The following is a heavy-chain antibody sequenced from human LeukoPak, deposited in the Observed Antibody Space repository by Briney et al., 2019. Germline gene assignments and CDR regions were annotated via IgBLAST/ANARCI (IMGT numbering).Heavy chain of an antibody. D-gene: IGHD3-10*01. CDR1: GFTFSYYA. V-gene: IGHV3-33*01. CDR2: IWSDGSNK. CDR3: ARELFSSGSCPDG. J-gene: IGHJ4*02. Sequence: PGGSLRLSCSASGFTFSYYAIHWVRQAPGKGLEWVALIWSDGSNKYYADSVKGRITISRDNSKNTVYLQMSSLRAEDTAVYYCARELFSSGSCPDGWGQGTLVTVSS.